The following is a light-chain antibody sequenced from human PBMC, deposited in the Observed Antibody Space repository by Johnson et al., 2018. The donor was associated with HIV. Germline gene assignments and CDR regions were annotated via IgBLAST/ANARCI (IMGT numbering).Light chain of an antibody. V-gene: IGLV1-51*01. CDR1: SSNIGNNY. Sequence: QSVLTQPPSVSAAPGQKVTISCSGSSSNIGNNYVSWYQQLPGTAPKLLIYDNDKRPSGIPDRFSCSKSGTSATLGITGLQTGYEADYYCETWDSSLSGVFGTGTKVTVL. CDR3: ETWDSSLSGV. J-gene: IGLJ1*01. CDR2: DND.